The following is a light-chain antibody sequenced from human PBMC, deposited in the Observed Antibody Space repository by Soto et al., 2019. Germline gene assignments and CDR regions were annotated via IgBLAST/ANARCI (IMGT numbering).Light chain of an antibody. J-gene: IGLJ2*01. V-gene: IGLV2-14*01. CDR3: SSYTSSSTVV. Sequence: QSALTQPASVSGSPGQSITISCTGTSSDVGSYNYVSWYQQHPGKAPKLMLYDVSNRPSGVSNRFSGSKSGNTASLTISGLQAEDEADYYCSSYTSSSTVVFGGGTKLTVL. CDR1: SSDVGSYNY. CDR2: DVS.